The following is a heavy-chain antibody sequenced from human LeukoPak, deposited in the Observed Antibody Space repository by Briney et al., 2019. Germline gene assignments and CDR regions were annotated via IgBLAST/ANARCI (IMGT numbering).Heavy chain of an antibody. D-gene: IGHD2-21*02. CDR2: ISCDGTNK. J-gene: IGHJ4*02. V-gene: IGHV3-30*03. CDR3: ARGFVLGAAKNYFDY. Sequence: GGSLRLSCAASGFTFSSYGMHWVRQAPGKGLEWVAVISCDGTNKYYADSVKGRFTTSRDNSKNTLSLQMNSLRAEDTALYYCARGFVLGAAKNYFDYWGQGALVTVSS. CDR1: GFTFSSYG.